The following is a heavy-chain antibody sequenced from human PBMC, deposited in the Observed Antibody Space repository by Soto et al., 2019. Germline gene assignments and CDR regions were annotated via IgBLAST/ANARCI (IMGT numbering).Heavy chain of an antibody. Sequence: GASVKVSCKASGYTFTNYTIHWVRQAPGQRLEWMGWINAGNGDTKYSQKFQGRVTITRDTSASTAYMELSSLRSEDTAVYYSARDAGSFDYWDQGTLVTVSS. CDR3: ARDAGSFDY. CDR1: GYTFTNYT. J-gene: IGHJ4*02. CDR2: INAGNGDT. D-gene: IGHD3-10*01. V-gene: IGHV1-3*01.